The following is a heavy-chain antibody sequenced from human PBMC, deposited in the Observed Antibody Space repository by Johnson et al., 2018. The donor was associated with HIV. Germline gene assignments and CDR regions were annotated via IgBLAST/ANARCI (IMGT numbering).Heavy chain of an antibody. CDR1: GFAFDDYG. J-gene: IGHJ3*02. CDR3: ARGGGYYTSDAFDI. Sequence: VQLVESGGGVVRPGGSLRLSCAASGFAFDDYGMSWVSQAPGKGLEWVANIKQDGSEKNYGDSVKGRFTISRDNAKNSLYLSMNSLRAEDTAVYYCARGGGYYTSDAFDIWGQGTMVTVSS. V-gene: IGHV3-7*01. D-gene: IGHD3-3*01. CDR2: IKQDGSEK.